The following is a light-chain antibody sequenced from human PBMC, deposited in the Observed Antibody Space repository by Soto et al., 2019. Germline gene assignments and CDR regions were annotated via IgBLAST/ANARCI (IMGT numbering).Light chain of an antibody. J-gene: IGKJ5*01. CDR3: QHYNNWPIT. CDR1: RDIGSD. CDR2: DAS. V-gene: IGKV1D-13*01. Sequence: TQSPSSLSASVGDRITITCRASRDIGSDLSWYQQKPGKAPKLLIYDASSLESGVPQRFSGSGSGTEFTLTISSLQSEDSAFYFCQHYNNWPITFGQGRRPEIK.